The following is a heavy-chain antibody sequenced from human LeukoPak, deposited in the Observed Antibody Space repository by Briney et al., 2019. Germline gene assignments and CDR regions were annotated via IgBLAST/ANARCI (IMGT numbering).Heavy chain of an antibody. CDR1: GASISSYY. Sequence: SETLSLTCTVSGASISSYYWGWIRQPPGKGLEWIGSIYYSGSAYYNPSLKSRVTISVDTSKNQFSLKLSSVTAADTAVYYCARGRWLQLMRLDYWGQGTLVTVSS. CDR3: ARGRWLQLMRLDY. J-gene: IGHJ4*02. D-gene: IGHD5-24*01. V-gene: IGHV4-39*07. CDR2: IYYSGSA.